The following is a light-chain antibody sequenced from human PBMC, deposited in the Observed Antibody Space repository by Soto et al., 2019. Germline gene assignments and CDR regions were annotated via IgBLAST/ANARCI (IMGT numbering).Light chain of an antibody. V-gene: IGLV1-47*01. Sequence: QSVLTQPPSASGTPGQRVTISCSGSSSNIGSNNVYWYQQLPGTAPKLLIYRNNQRPSGVPDRFSGSKSGTSASLALSGLRSEDEADDYCAAGDDSLRGHVVFGVGTKLTVL. J-gene: IGLJ2*01. CDR3: AAGDDSLRGHVV. CDR2: RNN. CDR1: SSNIGSNN.